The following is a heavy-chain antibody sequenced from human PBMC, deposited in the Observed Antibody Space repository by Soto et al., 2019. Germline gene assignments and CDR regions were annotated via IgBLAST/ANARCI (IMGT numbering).Heavy chain of an antibody. CDR1: GFTFDYYA. D-gene: IGHD4-17*01. V-gene: IGHV3-43D*04. J-gene: IGHJ6*02. Sequence: GGSLRLSCAASGFTFDYYAMHWVRQSPGKGLEWVSLISWDGGSTYYADSVKGRFTISRDNSKNSLYLQMNSLRAEDTALYYCAKDFLNYGDYSDYYYYYGMDVWGQGTTVTVSS. CDR3: AKDFLNYGDYSDYYYYYGMDV. CDR2: ISWDGGST.